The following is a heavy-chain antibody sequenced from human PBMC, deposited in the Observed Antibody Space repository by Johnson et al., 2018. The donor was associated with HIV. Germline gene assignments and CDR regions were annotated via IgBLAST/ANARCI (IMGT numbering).Heavy chain of an antibody. CDR2: ISYDGSNK. CDR3: ARDGKVGATPRRAFDI. Sequence: QVQLVESGGGVVQPGRSLKLSCAASGFTFSSYAMHWVRQAPGKGLDWVAVISYDGSNKYYADSVKGRFTISRDNSKNTLYLQMNSLRAEDTAVYYCARDGKVGATPRRAFDIWGQGTMVTVSS. V-gene: IGHV3-30-3*01. CDR1: GFTFSSYA. J-gene: IGHJ3*02. D-gene: IGHD1-26*01.